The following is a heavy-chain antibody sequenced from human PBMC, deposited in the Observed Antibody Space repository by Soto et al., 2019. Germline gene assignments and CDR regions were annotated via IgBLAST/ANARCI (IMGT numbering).Heavy chain of an antibody. D-gene: IGHD3-3*01. V-gene: IGHV3-30*18. Sequence: QVHLVESGGGVVQHGRSLRLSCAASGFTFSSFGMNWVRQAPGKGLEWVAVISFDGSKKYFADSVKGRFTISRDNSKNTLYLEMNNLRAEDTAMYYCVKDLTDGSGYYYYFDYWGQGTLVTVSS. CDR1: GFTFSSFG. J-gene: IGHJ4*02. CDR2: ISFDGSKK. CDR3: VKDLTDGSGYYYYFDY.